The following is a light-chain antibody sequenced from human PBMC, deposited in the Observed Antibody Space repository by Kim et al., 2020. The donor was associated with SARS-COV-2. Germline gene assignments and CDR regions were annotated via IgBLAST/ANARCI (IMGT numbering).Light chain of an antibody. CDR1: QSVRSIN. CDR3: QQYDTSPWT. CDR2: GAS. Sequence: ETVLTQSPGTLSLSPGKRATLSCRASQSVRSINLAWYQQKPGQAPRLLIYGASNRATGIPDRFTGGGSGTDFTLIISRLEPEDFAVYYCQQYDTSPWTFGQGTKVDIK. J-gene: IGKJ1*01. V-gene: IGKV3-20*01.